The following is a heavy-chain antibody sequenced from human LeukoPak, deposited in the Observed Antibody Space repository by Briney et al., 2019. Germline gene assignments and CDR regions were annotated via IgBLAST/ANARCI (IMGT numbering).Heavy chain of an antibody. CDR1: GGSISSYY. CDR3: ARGILGYCSGGSCPDAFDI. V-gene: IGHV4-59*08. J-gene: IGHJ3*02. D-gene: IGHD2-15*01. CDR2: IYYSGST. Sequence: SETLSLTCTVSGGSISSYYWSWIRQPPGKGLEWIGYIYYSGSTNYNPSLKSRVTISVDTSKNQFPLKLSSVTAADTAVYYCARGILGYCSGGSCPDAFDIWGQGTMVTVSS.